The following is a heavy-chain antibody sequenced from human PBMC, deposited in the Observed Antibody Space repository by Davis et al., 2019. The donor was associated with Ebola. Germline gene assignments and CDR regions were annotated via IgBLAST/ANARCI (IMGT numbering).Heavy chain of an antibody. J-gene: IGHJ5*02. CDR3: AKDITESSGAPTGFDP. CDR2: ISWNSGSI. V-gene: IGHV3-9*01. D-gene: IGHD1-1*01. CDR1: AFTFDDYA. Sequence: PGGSLRLSCAASAFTFDDYAMHWVRQAPGKGLEWVSGISWNSGSIGYADSVKGRFTISRDNAKNSLYLQMNSLRAEDTALYYRAKDITESSGAPTGFDPWGQGTLVTVSS.